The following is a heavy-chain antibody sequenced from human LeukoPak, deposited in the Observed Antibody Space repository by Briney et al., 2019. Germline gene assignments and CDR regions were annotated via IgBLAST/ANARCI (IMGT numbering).Heavy chain of an antibody. Sequence: ASVTVSCKASGYTFTSYGISWVRQAPGQGLEWMGWISAYNGNTNYAQKLQGRVTMTTDTSTRTAYMELRSLRSDDTAVYYCARDKRSYYDFWSGSPNGFDPWGQGTLVTVSS. J-gene: IGHJ5*02. CDR2: ISAYNGNT. V-gene: IGHV1-18*01. CDR1: GYTFTSYG. CDR3: ARDKRSYYDFWSGSPNGFDP. D-gene: IGHD3-3*01.